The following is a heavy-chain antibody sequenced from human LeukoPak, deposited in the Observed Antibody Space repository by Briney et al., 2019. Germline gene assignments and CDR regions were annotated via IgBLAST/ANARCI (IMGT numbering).Heavy chain of an antibody. CDR3: AKGYGDYRHYFDY. D-gene: IGHD4-17*01. J-gene: IGHJ4*02. V-gene: IGHV3-9*01. CDR2: ISWNSGSI. CDR1: GFTFDDYA. Sequence: GGSLRLSCAASGFTFDDYAMHWVRQAPGKGLEWVSGISWNSGSIGYADSVKGRFTISRDNAKNSLYLQMNSLRAEDTALYYCAKGYGDYRHYFDYWGQGTLATVSS.